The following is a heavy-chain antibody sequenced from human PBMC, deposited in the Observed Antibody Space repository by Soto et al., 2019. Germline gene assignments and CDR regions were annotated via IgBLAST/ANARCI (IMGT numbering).Heavy chain of an antibody. J-gene: IGHJ6*02. Sequence: SVKVSCKASGDTDTNYVISWVRQAPGQGLEWMGGIFPKFGTTYSAQKLQDRLTITADESTSTVYMQLSSLRLDDTAVYYCEAEMTGSYAMDVWGQGTTVTVSS. CDR1: GDTDTNYV. CDR2: IFPKFGTT. V-gene: IGHV1-69*13. D-gene: IGHD3-9*01. CDR3: EAEMTGSYAMDV.